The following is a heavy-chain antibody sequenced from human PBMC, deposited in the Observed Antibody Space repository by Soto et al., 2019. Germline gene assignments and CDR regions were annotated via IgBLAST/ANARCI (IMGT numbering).Heavy chain of an antibody. CDR2: IYYSGST. J-gene: IGHJ4*02. D-gene: IGHD1-26*01. CDR3: ARHPIYYGSLDY. V-gene: IGHV4-59*08. CDR1: GGSISSYY. Sequence: SETLSLTCTVSGGSISSYYWSWIRQPPGKGLEWIGYIYYSGSTNYNPSLKSRVTISVDTSKNQFSLRLSSVTAADTAVYYCARHPIYYGSLDYWGQGTLVTVS.